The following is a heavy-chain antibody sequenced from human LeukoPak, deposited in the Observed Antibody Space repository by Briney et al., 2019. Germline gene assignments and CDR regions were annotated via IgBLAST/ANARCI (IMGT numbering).Heavy chain of an antibody. Sequence: PSETLSLTCTVSGGSISSYYWSWIRQPPGKGPEWIGNIYDSGSTNYNPSLKSRVTISVDTSKNQFSLKLSSVTAADTAVYYCASHDYESSFDYWGQGTLVTVSS. CDR1: GGSISSYY. CDR3: ASHDYESSFDY. CDR2: IYDSGST. J-gene: IGHJ4*02. V-gene: IGHV4-59*01. D-gene: IGHD4-17*01.